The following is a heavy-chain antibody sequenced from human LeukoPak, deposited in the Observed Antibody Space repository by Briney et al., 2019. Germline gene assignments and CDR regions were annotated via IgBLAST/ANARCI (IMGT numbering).Heavy chain of an antibody. CDR1: GGSFSNYY. CDR2: LNHSGST. Sequence: SETLSLTCAVYGGSFSNYYWSWIRQPPGKGLEWIGELNHSGSTNYNPSLKSRVTISVDTSKNQFSLKLSSVTAADTAVYYCARDSSSGYYYFDYWGQGTLVTVSS. J-gene: IGHJ4*02. V-gene: IGHV4-34*01. CDR3: ARDSSSGYYYFDY. D-gene: IGHD3-22*01.